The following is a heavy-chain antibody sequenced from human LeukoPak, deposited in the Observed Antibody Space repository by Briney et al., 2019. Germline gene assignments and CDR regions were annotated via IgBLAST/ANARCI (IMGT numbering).Heavy chain of an antibody. CDR3: ARDGRYYDSSGYYFNDY. Sequence: PGGSLRLSCAASGFTFSSYWMSWVCQAPGKGLEWVANIKQDGSEKYYVDSVKGRFTISRDNAKNSLYLQMNSLRAEDTAVYYCARDGRYYDSSGYYFNDYWGQGTLVTVSS. CDR1: GFTFSSYW. D-gene: IGHD3-22*01. J-gene: IGHJ4*02. CDR2: IKQDGSEK. V-gene: IGHV3-7*03.